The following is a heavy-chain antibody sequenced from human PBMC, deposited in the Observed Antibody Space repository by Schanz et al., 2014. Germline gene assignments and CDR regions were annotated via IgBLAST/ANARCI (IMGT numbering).Heavy chain of an antibody. V-gene: IGHV3-33*08. J-gene: IGHJ4*02. D-gene: IGHD2-21*01. CDR3: AREDCSATSCYFRY. Sequence: QVQLVESGGGLVKPGGSLRLSCAASGLTFSDYYMSWIRQAPGKGLEWVAVMWNDGIKTHYADSGKGRFTISRDNSKNTLYLQMNSLRGEDTAVYYCAREDCSATSCYFRYWGQGTLVTVSS. CDR1: GLTFSDYY. CDR2: MWNDGIKT.